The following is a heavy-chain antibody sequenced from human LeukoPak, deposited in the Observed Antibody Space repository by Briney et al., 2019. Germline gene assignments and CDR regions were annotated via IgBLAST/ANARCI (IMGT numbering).Heavy chain of an antibody. V-gene: IGHV4-59*08. D-gene: IGHD2-15*01. CDR1: GGSISSYY. CDR2: IYYRGST. Sequence: PSETLSLTCTVSGGSISSYYCSWSRQPPGKGLEWSGYIYYRGSTTNTPSLTSPVTISVDTSKYQFSLKLSSVTAADTAVYYCARQSCSGGSCYPRPYWYSDLWGRCTPVTLSS. J-gene: IGHJ2*01. CDR3: ARQSCSGGSCYPRPYWYSDL.